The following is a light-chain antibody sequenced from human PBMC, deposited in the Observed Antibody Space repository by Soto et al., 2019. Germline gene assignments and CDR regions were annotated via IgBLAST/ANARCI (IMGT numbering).Light chain of an antibody. V-gene: IGKV3-15*01. CDR3: QQYNNWPLT. Sequence: EIVLTQSPATLSLSPWERATLSCRASQSLTSNFLAWYQQKPGQPPRLLIYGASTRATGVPPRFSGSGSGTEFTLTISSLQSEDFAVYYCQQYNNWPLTFGGGTKVDIK. CDR1: QSLTSN. J-gene: IGKJ4*01. CDR2: GAS.